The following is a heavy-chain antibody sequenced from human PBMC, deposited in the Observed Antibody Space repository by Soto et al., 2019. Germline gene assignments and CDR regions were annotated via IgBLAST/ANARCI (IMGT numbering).Heavy chain of an antibody. V-gene: IGHV4-30-2*01. D-gene: IGHD3-10*01. CDR1: GGSVSSNGYS. CDR3: ARVPGP. Sequence: SETLSLTCTVSGGSVSSNGYSWGWIRQPPGKGLEWIGYIYHSGSTYYNPSLKSRVTISVDRSKNQFSLKLSSVTAADTAVYYCARVPGPWGQGTLVTVSS. J-gene: IGHJ5*02. CDR2: IYHSGST.